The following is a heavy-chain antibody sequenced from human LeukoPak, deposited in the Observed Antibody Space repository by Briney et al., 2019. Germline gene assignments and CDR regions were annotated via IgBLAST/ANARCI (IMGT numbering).Heavy chain of an antibody. CDR2: INHSGST. V-gene: IGHV4-34*01. CDR1: GGSFSGYY. J-gene: IGHJ5*02. D-gene: IGHD3-10*01. CDR3: ARSHGSHNWLDP. Sequence: SETLSLTCAVYGGSFSGYYWSWIRQPPGKGLEWIGEINHSGSTNYNPSLKSRVTISVDTSKNQFSLKLSSVTAADTAVYYCARSHGSHNWLDPWGQGTLVTVSS.